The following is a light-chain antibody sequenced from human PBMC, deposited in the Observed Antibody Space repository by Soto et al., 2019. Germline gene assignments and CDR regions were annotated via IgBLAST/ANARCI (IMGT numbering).Light chain of an antibody. Sequence: EIVLTQSPGTLSLSPWERATLSCWASQSVSSYLAWYQQKPGQAPRLLIYDASNRATGIPARFSGSGSGTDFTLTISSLEPEDFAVYYCQQRSNWPPWTFGQGTKVDIK. V-gene: IGKV3-11*01. CDR3: QQRSNWPPWT. CDR2: DAS. J-gene: IGKJ1*01. CDR1: QSVSSY.